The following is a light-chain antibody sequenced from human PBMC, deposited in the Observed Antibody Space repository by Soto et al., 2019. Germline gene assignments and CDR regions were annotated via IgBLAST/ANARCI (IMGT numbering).Light chain of an antibody. V-gene: IGKV3-11*01. CDR1: QSVSTY. Sequence: EIVLTQSPATLSLSPGERATLSCRASQSVSTYLAWYQQRPGQAPRLLIYDASSRASGIPARFSGSGSGTDFTLTISSLEPEDFAVYYCQQRYTLFGQGTKVDIK. CDR2: DAS. CDR3: QQRYTL. J-gene: IGKJ2*01.